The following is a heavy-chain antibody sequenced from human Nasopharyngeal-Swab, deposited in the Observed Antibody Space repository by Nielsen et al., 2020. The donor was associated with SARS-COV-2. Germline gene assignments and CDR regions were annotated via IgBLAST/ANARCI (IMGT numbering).Heavy chain of an antibody. CDR1: GGTISSYY. V-gene: IGHV4-59*13. Sequence: SETLSLTCTVSGGTISSYYWSWIRQPPGKGLEWIGYIYYSGSTNYNPSLKGRVTISVDTSKNKFSLKLSSVTAADTAVYYCARSLRGGSGWYEAYYYYGMDVWGQGTTVTVSS. CDR3: ARSLRGGSGWYEAYYYYGMDV. CDR2: IYYSGST. D-gene: IGHD6-19*01. J-gene: IGHJ6*02.